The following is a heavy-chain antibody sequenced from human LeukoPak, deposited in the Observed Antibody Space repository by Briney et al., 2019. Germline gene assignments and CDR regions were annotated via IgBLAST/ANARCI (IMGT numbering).Heavy chain of an antibody. V-gene: IGHV1-2*02. CDR2: INPNSGGT. J-gene: IGHJ4*02. D-gene: IGHD3-22*01. CDR1: GYTFTGYY. Sequence: ASVKVSCRASGYTFTGYYMHWVRQAPGQGLEWMGWINPNSGGTNYAQKFQGRVTMTRDTSISTAYMELSRLRSDDTAVYYCAREMGDDSSGYHDYWGQGTLVTVSS. CDR3: AREMGDDSSGYHDY.